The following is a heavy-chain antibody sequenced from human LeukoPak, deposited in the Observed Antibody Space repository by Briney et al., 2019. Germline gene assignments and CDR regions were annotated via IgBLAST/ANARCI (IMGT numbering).Heavy chain of an antibody. Sequence: SETLSLTCTVSGSYISSSTYSWGWIRQPPGKGLEWIGNIYYTGTTYSNPSLKSRVTISVDTSKNQFSLKLSSVTAADTAVYYCARLDPRGPDDYWGQGTLVTVSS. CDR2: IYYTGTT. CDR1: GSYISSSTYS. V-gene: IGHV4-39*01. CDR3: ARLDPRGPDDY. D-gene: IGHD2-2*03. J-gene: IGHJ4*02.